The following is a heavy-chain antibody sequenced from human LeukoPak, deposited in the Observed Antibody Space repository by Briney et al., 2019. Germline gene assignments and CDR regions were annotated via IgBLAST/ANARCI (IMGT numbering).Heavy chain of an antibody. V-gene: IGHV4-34*01. CDR1: GGSFSGYS. D-gene: IGHD3-3*02. Sequence: SETLSLTCAAYGGSFSGYSWSWIRQPPGKGLEWIGEINHSGSTNYNPSLKSRVTISLDTSKSQFSLKLSSVTAADTAVYFCASVPSGISAYWGQGTLVTVSS. CDR2: INHSGST. CDR3: ASVPSGISAY. J-gene: IGHJ4*02.